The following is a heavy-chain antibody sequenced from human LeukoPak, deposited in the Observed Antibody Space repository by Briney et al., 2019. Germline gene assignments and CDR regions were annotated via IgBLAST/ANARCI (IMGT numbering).Heavy chain of an antibody. CDR2: INHSGST. J-gene: IGHJ6*03. Sequence: SETLSLTCAVYGGSFSGYYWSWIRQPPGKGLEWIGEINHSGSTNYNPSLKSRVTISVDTSKNQFSLKLSSVTAADTAVYYCVRAGYSSSWYVRDYYYMDVWGKGTTVTVSS. CDR1: GGSFSGYY. CDR3: VRAGYSSSWYVRDYYYMDV. V-gene: IGHV4-34*01. D-gene: IGHD6-13*01.